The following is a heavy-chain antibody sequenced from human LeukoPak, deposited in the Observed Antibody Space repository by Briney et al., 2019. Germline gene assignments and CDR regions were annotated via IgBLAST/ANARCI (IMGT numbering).Heavy chain of an antibody. D-gene: IGHD3-22*01. J-gene: IGHJ4*02. CDR2: IYYSGNT. CDR3: ARHSTQWDSSGSFFDY. V-gene: IGHV4-31*03. CDR1: GGSISNGGYY. Sequence: SQTLSLTCTVSGGSISNGGYYWNWIRQHPGKGLEWIGYIYYSGNTYYNPSLKSRVTISVDTSKNQFSLKLSSVTAADTAVYYCARHSTQWDSSGSFFDYWGQGTLVTVSP.